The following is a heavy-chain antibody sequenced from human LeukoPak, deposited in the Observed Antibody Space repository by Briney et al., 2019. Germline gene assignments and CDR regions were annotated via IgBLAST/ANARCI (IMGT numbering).Heavy chain of an antibody. CDR1: GGTFSSYA. Sequence: PVKVSCKASGGTFSSYAISWVRQAPGQGLEWMGRIIPILGIANYAQKFQGRVTITADKSTSTAYMELSSLGSEDTAVYYCARDLLYNWFDPWGQGTLVTVSS. V-gene: IGHV1-69*04. D-gene: IGHD2-15*01. CDR3: ARDLLYNWFDP. J-gene: IGHJ5*02. CDR2: IIPILGIA.